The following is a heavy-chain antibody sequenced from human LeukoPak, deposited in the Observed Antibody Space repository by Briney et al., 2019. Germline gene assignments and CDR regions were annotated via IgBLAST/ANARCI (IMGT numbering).Heavy chain of an antibody. CDR1: GFTFSSYA. Sequence: GGSLRLSCAASGFTFSSYAMSWVRQAPGKGLEWVSAISGSGGSTYYADSVKGRFTISRDNAKNSLYLQMNSLRAEDTAVYYCAKEGIGYCSSTSCLRNLDYWGQGTLVTVSS. CDR2: ISGSGGST. V-gene: IGHV3-23*01. D-gene: IGHD2-2*01. CDR3: AKEGIGYCSSTSCLRNLDY. J-gene: IGHJ4*02.